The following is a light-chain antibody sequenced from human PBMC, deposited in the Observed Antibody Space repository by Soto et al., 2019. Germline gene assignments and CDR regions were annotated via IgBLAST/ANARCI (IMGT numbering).Light chain of an antibody. CDR2: GNR. CDR3: QSYDSSLSGSV. J-gene: IGLJ2*01. V-gene: IGLV1-40*01. Sequence: QAVVTQPPSVSGAPGQRVTISCTGSSSNIGAYDVHWYQQLPGTTPKLLIYGNRHRPSGVPDRFSGSKSGTSASLAITGLQAEDEADYYCQSYDSSLSGSVFGGGTKLTVL. CDR1: SSNIGAYD.